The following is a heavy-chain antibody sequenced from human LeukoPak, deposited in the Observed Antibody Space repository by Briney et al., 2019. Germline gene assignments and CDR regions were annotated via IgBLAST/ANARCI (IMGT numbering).Heavy chain of an antibody. CDR3: ARGLTIFGVVNDAFDI. Sequence: RAGGSLRLSCAASGFTFSNYWMHWVRQAPGKGLVWVSLINSDGSSTIYADSVKGRFTISRDNAKNTLYLQMNGLRAEDTAVYYCARGLTIFGVVNDAFDIWGQGTMVTVSS. CDR1: GFTFSNYW. CDR2: INSDGSST. D-gene: IGHD3-3*01. V-gene: IGHV3-74*01. J-gene: IGHJ3*02.